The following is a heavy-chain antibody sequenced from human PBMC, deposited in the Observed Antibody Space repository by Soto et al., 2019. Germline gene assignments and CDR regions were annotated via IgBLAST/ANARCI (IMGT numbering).Heavy chain of an antibody. CDR3: ARDKEYSGYDPVRYYYMDV. J-gene: IGHJ6*03. CDR1: GYTFTSYD. V-gene: IGHV1-8*01. D-gene: IGHD5-12*01. CDR2: MNPNSGNT. Sequence: QVQLVQSGAEVKKPGASVKVSCKASGYTFTSYDINWVRQATGQGLEWMGWMNPNSGNTGYAQKFQGRVTMTRNTSISTAYMELSSLRSEDTAVYYCARDKEYSGYDPVRYYYMDVWGKGTTVTVSS.